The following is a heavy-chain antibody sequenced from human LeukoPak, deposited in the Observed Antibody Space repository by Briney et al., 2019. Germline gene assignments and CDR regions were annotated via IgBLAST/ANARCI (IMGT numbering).Heavy chain of an antibody. V-gene: IGHV3-23*01. Sequence: GGSLRLSCAASGFTFSTYAMTWVRQAPGRGLEWVSTIGGSSGSTDYADSVKGRFTVSRDNSRNTLYLQMHSVRVDDTAVYYCAKGLSATSMGIDYWGQGTLVTVSS. CDR2: IGGSSGST. J-gene: IGHJ4*02. D-gene: IGHD4-17*01. CDR1: GFTFSTYA. CDR3: AKGLSATSMGIDY.